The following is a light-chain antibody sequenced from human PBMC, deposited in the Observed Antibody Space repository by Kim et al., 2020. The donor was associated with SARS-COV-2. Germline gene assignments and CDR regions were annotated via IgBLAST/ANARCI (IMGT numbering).Light chain of an antibody. CDR3: NSRDSNDNVV. CDR2: VKN. J-gene: IGLJ3*02. CDR1: SLRSYY. V-gene: IGLV3-19*01. Sequence: SSELTQDPAVSVALGQTVRITCQGDSLRSYYATWYKQKPGQAPILVIYVKNNRPSGIPDRFSGSSSGNTASLTITGTQAGDEADYYCNSRDSNDNVVFGGGTQLT.